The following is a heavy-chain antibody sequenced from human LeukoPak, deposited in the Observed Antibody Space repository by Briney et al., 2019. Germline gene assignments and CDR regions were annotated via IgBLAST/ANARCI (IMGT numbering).Heavy chain of an antibody. Sequence: EAGGSLRLSCAASGFTFSSYSMNWVRQAPGKGLEWVSSISSSSSYIYYADSVKGRFTISRDNAKNSLYLQMNSLRAEDTAVYYCARDADNCGGDCYPRFDYWGQGTLVTVSS. CDR2: ISSSSSYI. J-gene: IGHJ4*02. V-gene: IGHV3-21*01. CDR3: ARDADNCGGDCYPRFDY. CDR1: GFTFSSYS. D-gene: IGHD2-21*02.